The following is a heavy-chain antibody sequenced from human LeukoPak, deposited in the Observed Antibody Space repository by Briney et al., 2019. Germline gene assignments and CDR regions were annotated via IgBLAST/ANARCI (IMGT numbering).Heavy chain of an antibody. CDR3: ARKVADYRGSYYYMDV. Sequence: ASVKVSCKASGYTFPGYYMHWVRQAPGQGLEWMGWINPNSGGTNYAQKFQGRVTMTRDTSISTAYMELSRLRSDDTAVYYCARKVADYRGSYYYMDVWGKGTTVTVSS. V-gene: IGHV1-2*02. CDR1: GYTFPGYY. D-gene: IGHD3-10*01. CDR2: INPNSGGT. J-gene: IGHJ6*03.